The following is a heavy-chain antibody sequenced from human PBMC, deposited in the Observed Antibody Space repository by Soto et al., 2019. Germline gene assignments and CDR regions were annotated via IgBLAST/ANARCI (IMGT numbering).Heavy chain of an antibody. CDR3: AKRGKESTRSFWFAP. D-gene: IGHD2-2*01. CDR2: IYPGDSDT. Sequence: PGESLKISCKISGYSFTSYWIAWVRQMPGKGLEWMGIIYPGDSDTRYSPSFQGQVTISVDKSISTAYLQWSSLKASDTAIYYCAKRGKESTRSFWFAPWGQGTRVTVS. CDR1: GYSFTSYW. V-gene: IGHV5-51*03. J-gene: IGHJ5*02.